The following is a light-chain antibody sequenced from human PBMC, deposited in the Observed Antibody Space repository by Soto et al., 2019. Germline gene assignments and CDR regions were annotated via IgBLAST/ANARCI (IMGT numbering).Light chain of an antibody. CDR1: ISHIGMYNY. Sequence: TQPASLSASPGQSISISSPETISHIGMYNYVSWYQQHPGKAPKLMIHEVSNRPSGVSDRFSGSKSGNTASLTISGLQADDEADYYCSSHTTSSTRVFGTGSKVTVL. CDR3: SSHTTSSTRV. V-gene: IGLV2-14*01. J-gene: IGLJ1*01. CDR2: EVS.